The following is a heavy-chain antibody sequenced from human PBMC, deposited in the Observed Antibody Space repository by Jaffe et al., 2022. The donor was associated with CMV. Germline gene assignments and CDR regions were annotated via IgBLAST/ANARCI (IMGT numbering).Heavy chain of an antibody. CDR2: IWYDGSNK. CDR1: GFTFSSYG. Sequence: QVQLVESGGGVVQPGRSLRLSCAASGFTFSSYGMHWVRQAPGKGLEWVAVIWYDGSNKYYADSVKGRFTISRDNSKNTLYLQMNSLRAEDTAVYYCARDNGRGYSYGYHYYYMDVWGKGTTVTVSS. J-gene: IGHJ6*03. D-gene: IGHD5-18*01. V-gene: IGHV3-33*08. CDR3: ARDNGRGYSYGYHYYYMDV.